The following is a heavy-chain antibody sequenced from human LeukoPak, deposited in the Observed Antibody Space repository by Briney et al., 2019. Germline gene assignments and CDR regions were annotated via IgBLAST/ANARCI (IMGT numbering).Heavy chain of an antibody. D-gene: IGHD3-22*01. V-gene: IGHV3-30-3*01. CDR3: ARAHYDSSGN. CDR2: ISYDGSNK. Sequence: QPGGSLRLSCAASGFTFSSYAMHWVRQAPGKGLEWVAVISYDGSNKYYADSVKGRFTISRDNSKNTLYLQMSSLRAEDTAVYYCARAHYDSSGNWGQGTLVTVSS. J-gene: IGHJ4*02. CDR1: GFTFSSYA.